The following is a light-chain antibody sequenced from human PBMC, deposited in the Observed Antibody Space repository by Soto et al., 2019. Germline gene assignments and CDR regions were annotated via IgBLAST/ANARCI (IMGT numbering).Light chain of an antibody. CDR3: ETWGRDIWV. CDR2: VEGSGNY. CDR1: SGNSDDL. J-gene: IGLJ3*02. Sequence: QLVLTQSSSASASLGSSVKLTCTLSSGNSDDLIAWHQQQPGKAPRYMMKVEGSGNYKRGSGLPDRFSGSSSGADRYLTISNLQSEDEAYYYCETWGRDIWVFGGGTKLTVL. V-gene: IGLV4-60*03.